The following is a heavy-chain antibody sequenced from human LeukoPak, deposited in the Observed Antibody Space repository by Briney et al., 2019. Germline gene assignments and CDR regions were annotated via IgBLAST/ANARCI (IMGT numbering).Heavy chain of an antibody. D-gene: IGHD3-3*01. CDR2: ISAYNGNT. J-gene: IGHJ5*02. Sequence: ASVKVSCKASGYTFTSYGISWVRQAPGQGLEWMGWISAYNGNTNYAQKLQGRVTMTTDTSTSTAYMELRSLRSGDTAVYYCARYLKATYYDFWSGYRRTHNWFDPWGQGTLVTVSS. CDR3: ARYLKATYYDFWSGYRRTHNWFDP. CDR1: GYTFTSYG. V-gene: IGHV1-18*01.